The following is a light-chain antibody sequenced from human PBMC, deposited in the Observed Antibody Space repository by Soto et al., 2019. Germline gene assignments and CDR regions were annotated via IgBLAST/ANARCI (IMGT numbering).Light chain of an antibody. Sequence: QSVLTQPRSVSGSPGQSVTISCTGTSSDVGGYNYVSWYQQHPGKAPKLMIYYVIKRPSGVPDRFSGSKSGNTASLTISGLQAEDEADYYCCSYAGSYTPRYVFGTGTKVTVL. CDR3: CSYAGSYTPRYV. J-gene: IGLJ1*01. CDR2: YVI. V-gene: IGLV2-11*01. CDR1: SSDVGGYNY.